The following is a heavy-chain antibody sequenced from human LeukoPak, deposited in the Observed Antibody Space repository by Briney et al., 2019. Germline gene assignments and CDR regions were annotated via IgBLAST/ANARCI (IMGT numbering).Heavy chain of an antibody. V-gene: IGHV3-7*01. CDR2: INQDGTEK. Sequence: GGSLRLSCAASGFTFSTYWMGWVRQAPGKGLEWVANINQDGTEKYYMDSVKGRFTISRDNAKNSLHLQMDSLRVEDTAIYYCARKYSWGQGILVTVSS. CDR3: ARKYS. J-gene: IGHJ4*02. CDR1: GFTFSTYW.